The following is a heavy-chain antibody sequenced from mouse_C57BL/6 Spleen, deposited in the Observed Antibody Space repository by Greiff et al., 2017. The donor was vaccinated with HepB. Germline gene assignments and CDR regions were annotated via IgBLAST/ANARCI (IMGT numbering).Heavy chain of an antibody. Sequence: QVQLQQPGAELVMPGASVKLSCKASGYTFTSYWMHWVKQRPGQGLEWIGEIDPSDSYTNYNQKFKGKSTLTVDKSSSTAYMQLSSLTSEDSAVYYCASHYYGSEGYFDYWGQGTTLTVSS. CDR3: ASHYYGSEGYFDY. CDR1: GYTFTSYW. CDR2: IDPSDSYT. D-gene: IGHD1-1*01. J-gene: IGHJ2*01. V-gene: IGHV1-69*01.